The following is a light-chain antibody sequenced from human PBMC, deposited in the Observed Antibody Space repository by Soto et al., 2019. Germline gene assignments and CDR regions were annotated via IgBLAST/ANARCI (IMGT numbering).Light chain of an antibody. V-gene: IGLV2-11*01. CDR1: SSHVGGYDY. CDR3: CSFSGTNTLYV. J-gene: IGLJ1*01. CDR2: DVN. Sequence: QSVLTQPRSVSGSPRQSVTISCPGTSSHVGGYDYVSWYQQHPGKAPKLILYDVNERPSGVPDRFSGSKSGNPASLTISGLQSGDEADYFCCSFSGTNTLYVFGTGTKVTVL.